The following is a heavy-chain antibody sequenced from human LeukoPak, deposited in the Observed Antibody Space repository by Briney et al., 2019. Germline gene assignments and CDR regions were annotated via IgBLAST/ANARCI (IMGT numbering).Heavy chain of an antibody. CDR3: AKSVFDSSGDPYMDV. CDR1: GFTFNSYA. D-gene: IGHD3-22*01. Sequence: PGGSLRLSCAASGFTFNSYAMSWVRQAPGKGLEWVSAISGSGGSTYYADSVKGRFTISRDDSKSTLYLQMNSLRAEDTAVYYCAKSVFDSSGDPYMDVWGKGTTVTISS. CDR2: ISGSGGST. V-gene: IGHV3-23*01. J-gene: IGHJ6*03.